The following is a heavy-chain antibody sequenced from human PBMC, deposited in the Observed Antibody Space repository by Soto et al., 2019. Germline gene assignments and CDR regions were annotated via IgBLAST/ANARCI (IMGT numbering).Heavy chain of an antibody. J-gene: IGHJ4*02. CDR2: IIPIFGSA. CDR3: ARSPYSSSSYFDY. CDR1: GGTFSSYA. V-gene: IGHV1-69*06. Sequence: SVKVSCKASGGTFSSYAISWVRQAPGQGLEWMGGIIPIFGSANYAQNFQGRVTITADKSTTTTYMELSSLRSEDTAVYYCARSPYSSSSYFDYWGQGTQVTVSP. D-gene: IGHD6-6*01.